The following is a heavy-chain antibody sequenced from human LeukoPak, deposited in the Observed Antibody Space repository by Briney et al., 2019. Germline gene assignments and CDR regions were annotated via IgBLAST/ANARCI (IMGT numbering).Heavy chain of an antibody. CDR3: AKAPVTTCSGAYCYPFDY. CDR2: IKSDGSNT. J-gene: IGHJ4*02. V-gene: IGHV3-74*01. D-gene: IGHD2-15*01. Sequence: GGSLRLSCAASGFTFSSYWMHWVRQAPGKGLVWVSRIKSDGSNTNYADSVKGRFTISRDNAKNTLHLQMNSLRAGDAAVYYCAKAPVTTCSGAYCYPFDYWSQGTLVTVSS. CDR1: GFTFSSYW.